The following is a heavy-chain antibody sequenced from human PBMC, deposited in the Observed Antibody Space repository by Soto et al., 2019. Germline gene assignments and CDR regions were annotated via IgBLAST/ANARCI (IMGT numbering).Heavy chain of an antibody. CDR1: GGSFSGYY. V-gene: IGHV4-34*01. CDR3: ARDTYYDIVGFFYGMGV. J-gene: IGHJ6*02. D-gene: IGHD3-9*01. Sequence: QVQLQQWGAGLLKPSETLSLTCAVYGGSFSGYYWSWIRQPPGKGLEWIGEINHSGSTNYNPSLKRRVSISVDTSSNQFALHLSSVTAAVTAVYYCARDTYYDIVGFFYGMGVWGQGTTGTVSS. CDR2: INHSGST.